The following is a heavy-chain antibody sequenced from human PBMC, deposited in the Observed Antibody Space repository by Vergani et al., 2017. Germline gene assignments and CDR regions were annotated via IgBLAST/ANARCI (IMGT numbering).Heavy chain of an antibody. V-gene: IGHV5-51*01. D-gene: IGHD2-2*01. Sequence: EVQLVQSGAEVKKPGESLKIFCKGSGYIFTNYWIGWVRQIPGKGLEWMGIIYPGDSDTRYSPSFEGQVTISADKSISTAYLQWSSLKASDTAMYYCATWXTKYQLLSYNWFYPWGQGTLVTVSS. J-gene: IGHJ5*02. CDR1: GYIFTNYW. CDR2: IYPGDSDT. CDR3: ATWXTKYQLLSYNWFYP.